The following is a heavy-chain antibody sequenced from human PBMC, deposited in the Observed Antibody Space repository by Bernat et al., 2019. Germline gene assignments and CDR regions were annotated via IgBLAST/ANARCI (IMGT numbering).Heavy chain of an antibody. V-gene: IGHV3-33*01. CDR3: TRTPVGGYSKDY. CDR2: IWYDGSNK. Sequence: QVQLVESGGGVVQPGRSLRLSCAASGFTFSSYGMHWVRQAPGKGLEWVAVIWYDGSNKYYADSVKGRFTISRDNSKNTLYLQMNSLKTEDTAVYYCTRTPVGGYSKDYWGQGTLVTVAS. D-gene: IGHD5-18*01. J-gene: IGHJ4*02. CDR1: GFTFSSYG.